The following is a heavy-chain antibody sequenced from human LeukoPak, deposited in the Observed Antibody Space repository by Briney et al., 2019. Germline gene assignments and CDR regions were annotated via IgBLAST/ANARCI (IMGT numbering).Heavy chain of an antibody. CDR1: GGSISSGYW. D-gene: IGHD3-22*01. V-gene: IGHV4-4*02. J-gene: IGHJ3*02. CDR3: ARRYDSSGYQWDI. CDR2: IHHSGST. Sequence: SETLSLTCDVSGGSISSGYWWSWLRQPPGKGLEWIGEIHHSGSTNYNPSLKSRVTISVDTSKNQFSLKLSSVTAADTAVYYCARRYDSSGYQWDIWGQGTMVTVSS.